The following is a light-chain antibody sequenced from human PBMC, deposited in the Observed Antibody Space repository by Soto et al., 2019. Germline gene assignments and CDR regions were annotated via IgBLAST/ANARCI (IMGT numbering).Light chain of an antibody. CDR2: LEGSGSY. J-gene: IGLJ2*01. CDR1: SGHSSYI. Sequence: QSVLTQSSSASASLGSSVKLTCTLSSGHSSYIIAWHQQQPGKAPRYLMKLEGSGSYNKGSGVPDRFSGSSSGADRYLTISNLQSEDEADYYWETWDSNTQVFGGGTKLTVL. CDR3: ETWDSNTQV. V-gene: IGLV4-60*03.